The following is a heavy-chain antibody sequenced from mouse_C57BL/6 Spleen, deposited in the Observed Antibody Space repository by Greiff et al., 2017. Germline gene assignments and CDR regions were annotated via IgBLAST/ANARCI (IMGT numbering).Heavy chain of an antibody. D-gene: IGHD1-1*01. CDR3: ARTITSVVAGFDY. J-gene: IGHJ2*01. V-gene: IGHV1-50*01. Sequence: QVQLQQPGAELVKPGASVKLSCKASGYTFTSYWMQWVKQRPGQGLEWIGEIDPSDSYTNYNQKFKGKATLTVDTSSSTAYMQLSSLTSADSAVYYCARTITSVVAGFDYWGQGTTLTVSS. CDR2: IDPSDSYT. CDR1: GYTFTSYW.